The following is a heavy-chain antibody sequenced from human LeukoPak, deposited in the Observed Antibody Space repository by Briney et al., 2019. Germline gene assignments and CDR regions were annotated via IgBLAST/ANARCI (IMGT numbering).Heavy chain of an antibody. CDR1: GFTFDDYA. CDR2: ISWNSGSI. J-gene: IGHJ6*02. D-gene: IGHD3-3*01. CDR3: AKDIVRVGYYDFWSGYSYYYGMDV. V-gene: IGHV3-9*01. Sequence: GGSPRLSCAASGFTFDDYAMHWVRQAPGKGLEWVSGISWNSGSIGYADSVKGRFTISRDNAKNSLYLQMNSLRAEDTALYYCAKDIVRVGYYDFWSGYSYYYGMDVWGQGTTVTVSS.